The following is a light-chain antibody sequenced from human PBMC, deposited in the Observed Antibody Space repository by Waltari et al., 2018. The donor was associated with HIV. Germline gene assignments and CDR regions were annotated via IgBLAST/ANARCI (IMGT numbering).Light chain of an antibody. CDR1: QSLLHSNGYNY. Sequence: DIVMTQSPLSLPVTPGEPASIPCRSSQSLLHSNGYNYLDWYLQQPGQSPQLLIYLGSNRASGVPDRFSGSGSGTDFTLKISRVEAEDVGVYYCMQALQTPRTFGQGTKVEIK. CDR3: MQALQTPRT. J-gene: IGKJ1*01. V-gene: IGKV2-28*01. CDR2: LGS.